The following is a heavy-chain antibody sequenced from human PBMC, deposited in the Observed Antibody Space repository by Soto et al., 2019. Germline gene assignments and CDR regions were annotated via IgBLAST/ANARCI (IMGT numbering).Heavy chain of an antibody. D-gene: IGHD3-3*01. CDR2: ISWNSGSI. CDR3: AKVRDDFWSGYLPGFDY. Sequence: EVQLVESGGGLVQPGRSLRLSCAASGFTFDDYAMHWVRQAPGKGLEWVSGISWNSGSIGYADSVKGRFTISRDNAKNSLYLRMNSLRAEDTALYYCAKVRDDFWSGYLPGFDYWGQGTLVTVSS. J-gene: IGHJ4*02. V-gene: IGHV3-9*01. CDR1: GFTFDDYA.